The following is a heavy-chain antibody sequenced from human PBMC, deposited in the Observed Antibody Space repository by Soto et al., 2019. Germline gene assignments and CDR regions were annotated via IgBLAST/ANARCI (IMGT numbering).Heavy chain of an antibody. J-gene: IGHJ4*02. D-gene: IGHD4-17*01. V-gene: IGHV3-30*18. CDR1: GFTFSSYG. Sequence: GGSLRLSCAASGFTFSSYGMHWVRQAPGKGLEWVAVISYDGSNKYYADSVKGRFTISRDNSKNTLYLQMNSLRAEDTAVYYCAKELPNHGDYFCYFDYWGQGTLVTVSS. CDR3: AKELPNHGDYFCYFDY. CDR2: ISYDGSNK.